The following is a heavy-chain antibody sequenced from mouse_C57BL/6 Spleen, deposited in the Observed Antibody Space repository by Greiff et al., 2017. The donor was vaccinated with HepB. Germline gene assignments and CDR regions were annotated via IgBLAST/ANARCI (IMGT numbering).Heavy chain of an antibody. V-gene: IGHV1-52*01. Sequence: QVQLQQPGAELVRPGSSVKLSCKASGYTFTSYWMHWVKQRPIQGLEWIGNIDPSDRETHYNQKFKDKATLTVDKSSSTAYMQLSSLTSEDSAVYYCARRSSGYFDYWGQGTTLTVSS. CDR3: ARRSSGYFDY. CDR1: GYTFTSYW. J-gene: IGHJ2*01. D-gene: IGHD3-2*02. CDR2: IDPSDRET.